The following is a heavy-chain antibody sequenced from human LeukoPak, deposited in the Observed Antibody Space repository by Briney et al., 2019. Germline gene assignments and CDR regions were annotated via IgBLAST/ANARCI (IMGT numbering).Heavy chain of an antibody. D-gene: IGHD3-16*01. J-gene: IGHJ6*03. V-gene: IGHV3-49*03. CDR1: GFTFGDYA. CDR2: IRSKAYGGTT. Sequence: GGSLRLSCTASGFTFGDYAMSWFRQAPGKGLEWVGFIRSKAYGGTTEYAASVKGRFTISRDDSKSIAYLQMNSLKTEDTAVYYCTREVGGAQIPFYYYYYMDVWGKGTTVTVSS. CDR3: TREVGGAQIPFYYYYYMDV.